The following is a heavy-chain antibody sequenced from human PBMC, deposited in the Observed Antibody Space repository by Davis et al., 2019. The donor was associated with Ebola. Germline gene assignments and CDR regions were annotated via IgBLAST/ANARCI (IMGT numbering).Heavy chain of an antibody. CDR2: IKRDGSDT. D-gene: IGHD3-3*02. J-gene: IGHJ6*02. Sequence: PGGSLRLSCAASGFTFSSYWMSWVRQPPGKGLEWVANIKRDGSDTYDVDSVKGRFTISRDNAKNSLYLQMNSLIAEDTAVYYCARAGIGGVGATFDYYYYGMDVWGHGTTVTVSS. CDR1: GFTFSSYW. V-gene: IGHV3-7*01. CDR3: ARAGIGGVGATFDYYYYGMDV.